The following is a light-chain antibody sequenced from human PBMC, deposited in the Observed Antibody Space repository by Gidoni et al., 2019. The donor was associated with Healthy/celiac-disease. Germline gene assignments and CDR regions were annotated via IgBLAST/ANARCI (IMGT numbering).Light chain of an antibody. CDR3: QQYNSYPWT. Sequence: QMTQAASTLSASVGDKVTITCRASQSISSWLAWYQQKPGKAPKLLIYDASSLESGVPSRFSGSGSGTEFTLTISSLQPDDFATYYCQQYNSYPWTFGQGTKVEIK. J-gene: IGKJ1*01. V-gene: IGKV1-5*01. CDR2: DAS. CDR1: QSISSW.